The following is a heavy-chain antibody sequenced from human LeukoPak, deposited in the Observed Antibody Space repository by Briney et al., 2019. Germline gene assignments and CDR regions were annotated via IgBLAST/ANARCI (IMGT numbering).Heavy chain of an antibody. J-gene: IGHJ3*02. CDR3: AKVLLWFGEFVYDAFDI. CDR2: ISGSGGST. D-gene: IGHD3-10*01. CDR1: GFTFSSYA. V-gene: IGHV3-23*01. Sequence: GGSLRLSCAASGFTFSSYAMSWVRQAPGKGLEWVSDISGSGGSTYYADSVKGRFTISRDNSKNTLYLQMNSLRAEDTAVYYCAKVLLWFGEFVYDAFDIWGQGAMVTVSS.